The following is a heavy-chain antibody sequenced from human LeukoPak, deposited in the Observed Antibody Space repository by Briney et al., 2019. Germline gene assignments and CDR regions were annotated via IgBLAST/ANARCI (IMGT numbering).Heavy chain of an antibody. J-gene: IGHJ4*02. D-gene: IGHD2-2*01. Sequence: SETLSLTCTVSGVSISSYSWSWVRQPAGKGLEWIGHTHASGNSNYSPSLKSRVSMSVDTSKNQFSLKLSSVTAADTAVYYCASASPAADYWGQRTLVTVSS. CDR2: THASGNS. V-gene: IGHV4-4*07. CDR3: ASASPAADY. CDR1: GVSISSYS.